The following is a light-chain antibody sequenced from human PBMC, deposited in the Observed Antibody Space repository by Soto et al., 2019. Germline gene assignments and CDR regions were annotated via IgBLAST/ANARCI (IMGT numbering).Light chain of an antibody. CDR3: QQRSNWPIT. J-gene: IGKJ5*01. CDR2: GAS. V-gene: IGKV3D-20*02. Sequence: EIVLTQSPGTLSLSPGERATLSCRASESVSSSSLAWYQQKPGQAPRLLIYGASSRATGIPDRFSGSGSGTDFTLTISSLEPEDFAVYYCQQRSNWPITFGQGTRLEI. CDR1: ESVSSSS.